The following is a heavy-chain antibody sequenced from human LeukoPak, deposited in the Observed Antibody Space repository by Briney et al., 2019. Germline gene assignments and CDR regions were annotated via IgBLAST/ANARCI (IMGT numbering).Heavy chain of an antibody. CDR2: FDPEDGET. Sequence: ASVKVPCKVSGYTLTELSMHWVRQAPGKGLEWMGGFDPEDGETIYAQKFQGRVTMTEDTSTDTAYMELSSLRSEDTAVYYCATDRRAAAGTAFDIWGQGTMVTVSS. D-gene: IGHD6-13*01. CDR3: ATDRRAAAGTAFDI. V-gene: IGHV1-24*01. J-gene: IGHJ3*02. CDR1: GYTLTELS.